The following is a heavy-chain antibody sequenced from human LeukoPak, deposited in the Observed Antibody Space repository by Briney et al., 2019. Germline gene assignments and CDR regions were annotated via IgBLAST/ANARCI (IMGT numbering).Heavy chain of an antibody. CDR3: ARVRGQWLPRRAYRKNYGMDV. J-gene: IGHJ6*02. Sequence: ASVKVSCKASGYTFTSYDINWVRQATEQGLEWMGWMNPNSGNTGYAQKFQGRVTMTRNTSISTAYMELSSLRSEDTAVYYCARVRGQWLPRRAYRKNYGMDVWGQGTTVTVSS. D-gene: IGHD6-19*01. CDR1: GYTFTSYD. V-gene: IGHV1-8*01. CDR2: MNPNSGNT.